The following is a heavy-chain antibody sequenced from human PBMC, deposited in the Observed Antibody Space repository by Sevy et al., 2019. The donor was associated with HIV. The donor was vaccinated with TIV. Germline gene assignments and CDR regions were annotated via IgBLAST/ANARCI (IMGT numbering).Heavy chain of an antibody. V-gene: IGHV3-7*01. CDR1: GFTFSSYW. Sequence: GGSLRLSWAASGFTFSSYWMSWVRQAPGKGLEWVANIKQDGSERYYVDSVKGRFTISRDNTKNSLYLQMDSLRVEDTAEYYCVRGGQRFDYWGQGTLVTVSS. D-gene: IGHD6-25*01. CDR3: VRGGQRFDY. CDR2: IKQDGSER. J-gene: IGHJ4*02.